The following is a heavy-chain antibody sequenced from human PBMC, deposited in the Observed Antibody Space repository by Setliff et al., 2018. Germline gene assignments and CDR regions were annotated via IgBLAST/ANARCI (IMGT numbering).Heavy chain of an antibody. V-gene: IGHV3-23*01. D-gene: IGHD1-26*01. CDR3: CSGSYLFVY. Sequence: GESLTISCAASGYTSSSYAMTWVRQAPGKGLERVSIISASGDTTYYADSVKGRFTISRDNSKNTLYLQMNSLRAEDTAVYYCCSGSYLFVYWGQGSLVTVSS. J-gene: IGHJ4*02. CDR2: ISASGDTT. CDR1: GYTSSSYA.